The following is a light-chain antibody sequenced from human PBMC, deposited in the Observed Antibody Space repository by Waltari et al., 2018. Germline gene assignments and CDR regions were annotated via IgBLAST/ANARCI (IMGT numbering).Light chain of an antibody. CDR3: QQYNSYSLLS. J-gene: IGKJ4*01. V-gene: IGKV1-5*03. CDR2: KAS. Sequence: DIQMTQSPSTLSASVGDRVIFSCRASQSISKWLAWYQQKPGKAPKLLIYKASTLESGVPSRFTLTISTLQPEYFATYYCQQYNSYSLLSFGGGTKVEIK. CDR1: QSISKW.